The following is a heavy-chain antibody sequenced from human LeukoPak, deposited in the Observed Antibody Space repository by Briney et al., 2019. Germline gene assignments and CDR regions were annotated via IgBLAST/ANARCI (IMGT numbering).Heavy chain of an antibody. J-gene: IGHJ4*02. CDR2: IYSGGST. CDR1: GFTVSSNY. Sequence: GGSLRLSCAASGFTVSSNYMSWVRQAPGKGLEWVSVIYSGGSTYYADSVKGRFTISRDNSKNTLYLQMNSLRAEDTAVYYCAKGVGAYYYDSSGYYTGNYFDYWGQGTLVTVSS. CDR3: AKGVGAYYYDSSGYYTGNYFDY. D-gene: IGHD3-22*01. V-gene: IGHV3-53*01.